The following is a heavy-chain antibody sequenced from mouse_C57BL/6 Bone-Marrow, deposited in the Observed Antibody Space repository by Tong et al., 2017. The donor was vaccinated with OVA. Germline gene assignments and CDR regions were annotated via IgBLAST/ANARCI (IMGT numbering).Heavy chain of an antibody. CDR1: GFSLTSYG. Sequence: VQLKQSGPGLVQPSQSLSITCTVSGFSLTSYGVHWVRQSPGKGLEWLGVIWSGGSTDYNAAFISRLSISKDNSKSKVFFKMNSLQANDTAIYYCARLYYYGSSYGFAYWGQGTLVTVSA. J-gene: IGHJ3*01. CDR2: IWSGGST. D-gene: IGHD1-1*01. CDR3: ARLYYYGSSYGFAY. V-gene: IGHV2-2*02.